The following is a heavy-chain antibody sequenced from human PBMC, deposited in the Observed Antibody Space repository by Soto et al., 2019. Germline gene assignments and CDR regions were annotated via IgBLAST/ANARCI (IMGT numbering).Heavy chain of an antibody. Sequence: PGGSLRLSCAASGFTFSSYSMNWVRQAPGKGLEWVSHISSSSSTIYYADSVKGRFTISRDNAKNSLYLQMNSLRAEDTAVYYCAREGGPSGSYDFDYWGQGTLVTVSS. V-gene: IGHV3-48*01. CDR2: ISSSSSTI. CDR3: AREGGPSGSYDFDY. CDR1: GFTFSSYS. D-gene: IGHD3-10*01. J-gene: IGHJ4*02.